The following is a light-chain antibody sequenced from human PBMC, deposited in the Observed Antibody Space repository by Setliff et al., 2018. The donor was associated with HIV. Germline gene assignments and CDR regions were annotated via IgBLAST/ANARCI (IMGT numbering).Light chain of an antibody. Sequence: QSALTQPASVSGSPGQSITISCTGTSSDVGSYNLVSWYQQHPGKAPKLMIYEVSKRPSGVSYRFSGSKSGNTASLTISGLQAEDEADYYCCSYAGSSSYVFGTGTKVTV. CDR3: CSYAGSSSYV. CDR1: SSDVGSYNL. J-gene: IGLJ1*01. V-gene: IGLV2-23*02. CDR2: EVS.